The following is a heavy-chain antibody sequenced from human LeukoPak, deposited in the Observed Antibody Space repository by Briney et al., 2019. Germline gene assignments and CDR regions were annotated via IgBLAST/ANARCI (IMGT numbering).Heavy chain of an antibody. J-gene: IGHJ3*02. Sequence: ASVKVSCKASGYTLTSDYMHWVRQAPGQGLEWMGIINPSGGSTSYAQKFQGRVTMTRDTSTSTVYMELSSLRSEDTAVYYCARVKGYGGMRGAFDIWGQGTMVTVSS. D-gene: IGHD4-23*01. CDR2: INPSGGST. V-gene: IGHV1-46*01. CDR1: GYTLTSDY. CDR3: ARVKGYGGMRGAFDI.